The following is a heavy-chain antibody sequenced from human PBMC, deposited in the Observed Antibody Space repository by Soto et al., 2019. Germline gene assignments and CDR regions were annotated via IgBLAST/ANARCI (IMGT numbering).Heavy chain of an antibody. V-gene: IGHV4-39*01. CDR3: AGGDYYHSSGYYFYYYTMDV. CDR2: VYYGGST. J-gene: IGHJ6*02. D-gene: IGHD3-22*01. CDR1: GGSISGSSYY. Sequence: SETLSLTCTVSGGSISGSSYYWGWIRQPPGKGLEWIGNVYYGGSTYYNPSLKSRVTISVETSKSQFSLKLSSVTAADTAVYYCAGGDYYHSSGYYFYYYTMDVWGQGTTVTVSS.